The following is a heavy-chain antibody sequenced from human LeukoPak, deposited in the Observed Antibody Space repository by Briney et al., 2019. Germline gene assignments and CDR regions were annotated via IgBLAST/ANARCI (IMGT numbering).Heavy chain of an antibody. J-gene: IGHJ4*02. CDR2: MNPNSGNT. CDR3: ATIETTRYFDY. CDR1: GYTFTSYD. Sequence: ASVKVSCKASGYTFTSYDINWVRQATGQGLEWMGWMNPNSGNTGYAQKFQSRVTMTRNTSISTAYMELSSLRSEDTAVYYCATIETTRYFDYWGQGTLVTVSS. V-gene: IGHV1-8*01. D-gene: IGHD4-11*01.